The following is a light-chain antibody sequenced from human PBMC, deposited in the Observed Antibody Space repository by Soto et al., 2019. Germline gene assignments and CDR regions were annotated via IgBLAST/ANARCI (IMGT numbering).Light chain of an antibody. J-gene: IGLJ2*01. CDR2: GNS. Sequence: QSVLTQPPSVSGAARQRVTSSCTGSSSKIGAGYDVHWYQQLPGTAPKLFIYGNSNRPSGVPDRFSGSKSGTSASLAITGLQAEDEADYYCQSYDSSLSGVVFGGGTKLTVL. CDR1: SSKIGAGYD. V-gene: IGLV1-40*01. CDR3: QSYDSSLSGVV.